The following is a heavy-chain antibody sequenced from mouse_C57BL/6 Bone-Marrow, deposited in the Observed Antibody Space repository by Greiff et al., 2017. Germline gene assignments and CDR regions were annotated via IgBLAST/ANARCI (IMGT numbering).Heavy chain of an antibody. V-gene: IGHV1-82*01. Sequence: VQLQQSGPELVKPGASVKISCKASGYAFSSSWMNWVKQRPGKGLEWIGRIYPGDGDTNYNGKFKGKATLTADKSSSTAYMQLSSLTSEDSAVYFCARTYYGSSPIGYCDVWGTGTTVTVSS. CDR1: GYAFSSSW. D-gene: IGHD1-1*01. CDR3: ARTYYGSSPIGYCDV. J-gene: IGHJ1*03. CDR2: IYPGDGDT.